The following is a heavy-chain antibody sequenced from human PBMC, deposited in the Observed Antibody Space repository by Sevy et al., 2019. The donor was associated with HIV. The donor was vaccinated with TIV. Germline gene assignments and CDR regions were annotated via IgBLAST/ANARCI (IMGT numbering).Heavy chain of an antibody. V-gene: IGHV1-24*01. D-gene: IGHD3-22*01. J-gene: IGHJ4*02. CDR3: AATKDYYESSGDPFDY. CDR2: FDPEDGET. CDR1: GYTLIQIS. Sequence: ASVKVSSKVSGYTLIQISIHWVRQAPGRGLEWMGSFDPEDGETIYAQKFQGRLTMTEDTSTDTAYMEMSSLKSEDTAVYYCAATKDYYESSGDPFDYWGQGTLVTVSS.